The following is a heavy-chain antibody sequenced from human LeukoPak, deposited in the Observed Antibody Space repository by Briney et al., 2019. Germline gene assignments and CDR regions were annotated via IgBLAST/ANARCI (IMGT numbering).Heavy chain of an antibody. J-gene: IGHJ1*01. V-gene: IGHV3-7*01. D-gene: IGHD2-15*01. Sequence: GGSLRLSCVASGLAFRNHWMSWVRQAPGKGLEWVANIHPDGVSAKNYVDSVKGRFTISRDNAKNSLYLQMNNLRADDTAVYYCAITFPYCSEDNCALGGQGTLVTVSS. CDR1: GLAFRNHW. CDR2: IHPDGVSAK. CDR3: AITFPYCSEDNCAL.